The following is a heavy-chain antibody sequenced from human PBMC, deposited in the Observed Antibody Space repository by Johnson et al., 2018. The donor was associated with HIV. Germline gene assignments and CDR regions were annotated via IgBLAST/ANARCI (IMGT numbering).Heavy chain of an antibody. CDR3: AREGEPDGFDI. V-gene: IGHV3-33*01. Sequence: QVHLVESGGGVVQPGRSLRLSCAASGCTLRSYGMHRVRQAPGKGLEWVAVICCDGGHKYHADSAKGRFTISGDSSKNTLFLQMNSLRAEDTAVYYCAREGEPDGFDIWGQGTMVTVSS. J-gene: IGHJ3*02. D-gene: IGHD3-16*01. CDR2: ICCDGGHK. CDR1: GCTLRSYG.